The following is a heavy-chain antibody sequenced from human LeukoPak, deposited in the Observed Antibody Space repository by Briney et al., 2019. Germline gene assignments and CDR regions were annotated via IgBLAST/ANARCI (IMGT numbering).Heavy chain of an antibody. Sequence: PGGSLRLSCAASGFTFSSYAMSWVRQAPVKGLEWVSAISGSGGSTYYADSVKGRFTISRDNSKNTLYLQMNSLRAEDTAVYYCAKDKWLQLGRIIDYWGQGTLVTVSS. J-gene: IGHJ4*02. D-gene: IGHD5-12*01. CDR1: GFTFSSYA. V-gene: IGHV3-23*01. CDR2: ISGSGGST. CDR3: AKDKWLQLGRIIDY.